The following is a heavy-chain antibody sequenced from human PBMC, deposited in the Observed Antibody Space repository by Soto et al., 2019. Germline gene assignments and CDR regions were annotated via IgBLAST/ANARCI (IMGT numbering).Heavy chain of an antibody. V-gene: IGHV1-3*01. CDR2: INAGNGNT. CDR3: ARGLNGYLHYFDY. CDR1: GYGFASXA. J-gene: IGHJ4*02. Sequence: SVKVSGKASGYGFASXAMHWVGQAPGQRLEWMGWINAGNGNTKYSQKFQGRVTITRDTSASTAYMELSSLRSEDTAVYYCARGLNGYLHYFDYWGQGTLVTVSS. D-gene: IGHD5-18*01.